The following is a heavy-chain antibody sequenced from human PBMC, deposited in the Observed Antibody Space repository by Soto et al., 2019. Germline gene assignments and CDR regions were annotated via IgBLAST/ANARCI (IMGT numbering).Heavy chain of an antibody. J-gene: IGHJ6*03. CDR1: GFSLSTSGMC. V-gene: IGHV2-70*11. CDR2: IDWDDDK. Sequence: SGPTLVNPTQTLTLTCTFSGFSLSTSGMCVSWIRQPPGKALEWLARIDWDDDKYYSTSLKTRLTISKDTSKNQVVFTMTNMDPVDTATYYCARIRLGVTVTSTAYYYYMDVWGKGTTVTVSS. CDR3: ARIRLGVTVTSTAYYYYMDV. D-gene: IGHD4-4*01.